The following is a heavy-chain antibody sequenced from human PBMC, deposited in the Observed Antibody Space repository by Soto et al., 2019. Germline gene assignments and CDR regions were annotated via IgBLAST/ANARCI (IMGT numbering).Heavy chain of an antibody. CDR1: GYTLASYA. Sequence: QVQLVQSGAEEKKPGASVKVSGKASGYTLASYAMHWVRQAPGQRLEWMGWINAGNGNTKYSQKFQGRVTITRDTSASTAYMELSSLRSEDTAVYYCARSIVVVTALDYWGQGTLVTVSS. CDR2: INAGNGNT. J-gene: IGHJ4*02. D-gene: IGHD2-21*02. V-gene: IGHV1-3*05. CDR3: ARSIVVVTALDY.